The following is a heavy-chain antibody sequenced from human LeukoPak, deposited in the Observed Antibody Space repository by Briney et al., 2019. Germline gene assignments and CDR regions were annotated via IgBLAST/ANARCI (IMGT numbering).Heavy chain of an antibody. D-gene: IGHD4-23*01. J-gene: IGHJ3*02. V-gene: IGHV3-23*01. CDR3: AKLRSRAVVSGAFDI. CDR2: ISGSGGST. CDR1: GFTFSSYA. Sequence: GGSLRLSCAASGFTFSSYAMSWVRQAPGKGLEWVSAISGSGGSTYYADSVKGRFTISRDNSKNTLYLQMNSLRAEDTAVYHCAKLRSRAVVSGAFDIWGQGTTVTVST.